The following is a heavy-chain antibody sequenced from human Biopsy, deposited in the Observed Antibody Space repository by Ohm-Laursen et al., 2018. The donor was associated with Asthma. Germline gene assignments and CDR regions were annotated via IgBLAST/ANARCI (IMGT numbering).Heavy chain of an antibody. CDR2: IYSGGTS. Sequence: SLRLSCAASGFAVSRDHMFWVRQAPGKGLEWVSVIYSGGTSHTADSVRGRFTISRDNSRNTLYLEMSSLRVDDTAVYYCAKNNDQQLTYWGRGTLVTVSS. CDR1: GFAVSRDH. CDR3: AKNNDQQLTY. J-gene: IGHJ4*02. V-gene: IGHV3-66*01. D-gene: IGHD6-13*01.